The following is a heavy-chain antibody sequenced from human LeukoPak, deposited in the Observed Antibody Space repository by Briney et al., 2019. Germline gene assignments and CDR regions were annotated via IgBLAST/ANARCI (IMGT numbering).Heavy chain of an antibody. V-gene: IGHV4-4*02. CDR2: IYHSGST. J-gene: IGHJ4*02. Sequence: SGTLSLTCAVSGGSISSSNWWSWVRQPPGKGLEWIGEIYHSGSTNYNPSLKSRVTISVDTSKNQFSLKLSSVTAADTAVYYCARRGAAPSAALYYWGQGTLVTVSS. D-gene: IGHD3-10*01. CDR3: ARRGAAPSAALYY. CDR1: GGSISSSNW.